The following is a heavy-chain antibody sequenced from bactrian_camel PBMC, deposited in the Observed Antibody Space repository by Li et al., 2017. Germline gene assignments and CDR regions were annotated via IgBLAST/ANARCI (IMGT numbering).Heavy chain of an antibody. CDR2: IRINT. CDR3: ATDQLGTEGIEYKY. J-gene: IGHJ4*01. Sequence: VQLVESGGGLVQPGGSLRLSCAASEFTFSGNYMSWVRQAPGKGLEWVASIRINTYYADSAKGRFTISRDNAKNTVYLQMNSLKSEDTALYYCATDQLGTEGIEYKYWGQGTQVTVS. D-gene: IGHD5*01. CDR1: EFTFSGNY. V-gene: IGHV3-2*01.